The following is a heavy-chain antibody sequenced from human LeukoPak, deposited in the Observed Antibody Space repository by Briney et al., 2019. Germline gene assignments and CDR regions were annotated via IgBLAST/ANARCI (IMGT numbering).Heavy chain of an antibody. Sequence: KPSETLSLTCAVYGGSFSGYYWSWIRQPPGKGLEWIGEINHSGSTNYNPSLKSRVTISVDTSKNQFSLKLSSVTAADTAVYYCAREGWLLLRGFDYWGQGTLVTVSS. CDR1: GGSFSGYY. V-gene: IGHV4-34*01. CDR2: INHSGST. CDR3: AREGWLLLRGFDY. D-gene: IGHD3-22*01. J-gene: IGHJ4*02.